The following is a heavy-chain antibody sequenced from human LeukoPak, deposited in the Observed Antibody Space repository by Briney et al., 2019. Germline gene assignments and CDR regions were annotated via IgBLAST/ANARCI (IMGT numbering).Heavy chain of an antibody. CDR1: GGSIISAGYY. Sequence: PSLTLSLTCTVSGGSIISAGYYWSWIRQHPGKGLEWIGYIYYSGSTYYHPSLQSRVTISVDTSKNQFSLKLSSVTAADTAVYYCAREAEVSAGFDYWGQGTLVTVSS. CDR2: IYYSGST. D-gene: IGHD2-8*01. J-gene: IGHJ4*02. V-gene: IGHV4-31*03. CDR3: AREAEVSAGFDY.